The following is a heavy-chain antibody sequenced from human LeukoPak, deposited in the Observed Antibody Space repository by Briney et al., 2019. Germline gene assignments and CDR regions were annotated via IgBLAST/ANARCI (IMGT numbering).Heavy chain of an antibody. CDR2: MNANSGNT. J-gene: IGHJ6*02. V-gene: IGHV1-8*01. CDR3: AREQSSYDFWSGFYYYYGMDV. CDR1: GYTFTSYE. Sequence: ASVKVSCKASGYTFTSYEINWGTQATSQGLECMRWMNANSGNTGYVQKFQGRVTMTRNTSISTAYMELSSLRSEDTAVYYCAREQSSYDFWSGFYYYYGMDVWGQGTTVTVSS. D-gene: IGHD3-3*01.